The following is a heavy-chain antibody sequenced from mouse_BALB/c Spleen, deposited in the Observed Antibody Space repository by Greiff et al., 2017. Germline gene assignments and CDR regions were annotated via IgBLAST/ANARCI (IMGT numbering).Heavy chain of an antibody. J-gene: IGHJ3*01. D-gene: IGHD2-10*02. CDR3: ASQYGAY. V-gene: IGHV2-2*02. Sequence: VQLQQSGPGLVQPSQSLSITCTVSGFSLTSYGVHWVRQSPGKGLEWLGVIWSGGITDYNAAFISRLSISKDNSKSQVFFKMNSLQANDTAIYYCASQYGAYWGQGTLVTVSA. CDR2: IWSGGIT. CDR1: GFSLTSYG.